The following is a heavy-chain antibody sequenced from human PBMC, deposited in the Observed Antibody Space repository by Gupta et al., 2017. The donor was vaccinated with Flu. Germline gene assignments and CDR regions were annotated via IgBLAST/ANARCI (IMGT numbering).Heavy chain of an antibody. J-gene: IGHJ4*02. CDR2: IKSKTDGGTT. D-gene: IGHD3-22*01. V-gene: IGHV3-15*01. CDR3: TTEGYDSSSNKDY. Sequence: EVQLVESGGGLVKPGGSLRLSCAASGFTLSNAWMSWVRQAPGKGLELVGRIKSKTDGGTTDYAAPVKGRFTISRDDSKNTLYLQMNSLKTEDTAVYYCTTEGYDSSSNKDYWGQGTLVTVSS. CDR1: GFTLSNAW.